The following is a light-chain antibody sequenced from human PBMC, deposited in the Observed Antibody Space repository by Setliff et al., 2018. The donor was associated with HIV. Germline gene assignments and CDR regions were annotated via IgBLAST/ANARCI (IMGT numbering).Light chain of an antibody. Sequence: SVLTQPASVSGSPGQSITISCTGTSSDVGAYNYVSWYQQHPGKAPKLMIYDVSNRPSGVSNRFSGSKSGNTAALTISGLQAEDEADYYCSSYTGSSTWVFGGGTKVTVL. J-gene: IGLJ3*02. V-gene: IGLV2-14*03. CDR1: SSDVGAYNY. CDR3: SSYTGSSTWV. CDR2: DVS.